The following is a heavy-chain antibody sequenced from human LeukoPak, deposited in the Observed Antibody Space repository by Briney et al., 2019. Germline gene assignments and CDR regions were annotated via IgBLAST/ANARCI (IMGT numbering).Heavy chain of an antibody. J-gene: IGHJ3*01. Sequence: GGSLRLSCAASGFTFSSYAMSWVRQAPGKGLEWVAVISYDGSNKYYADSVKGRFTISRDNSKNTLYLQMNSLRAEDTAVYYSAKCYDSSGYYFDAFDLWGQGTMVTVSS. D-gene: IGHD3-22*01. V-gene: IGHV3-30*18. CDR1: GFTFSSYA. CDR3: AKCYDSSGYYFDAFDL. CDR2: ISYDGSNK.